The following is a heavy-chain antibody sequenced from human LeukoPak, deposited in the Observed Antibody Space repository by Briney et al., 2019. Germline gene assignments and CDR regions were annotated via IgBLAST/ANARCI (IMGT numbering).Heavy chain of an antibody. Sequence: PGGSLRLSCAASGFTFSSYAMSWVRQAPGKGLEWVSAISGSGGSTYYADSVKGRFTISRDNSKNTLYLQMNSLRAEDTAVYYCANAAAGTYYYYYMDVWGKGTTVTVSS. V-gene: IGHV3-23*01. CDR3: ANAAAGTYYYYYMDV. J-gene: IGHJ6*03. CDR1: GFTFSSYA. D-gene: IGHD6-13*01. CDR2: ISGSGGST.